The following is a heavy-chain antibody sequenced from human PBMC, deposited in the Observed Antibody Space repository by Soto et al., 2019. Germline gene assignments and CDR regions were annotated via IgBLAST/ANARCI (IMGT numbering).Heavy chain of an antibody. CDR2: INPSGAST. CDR3: ASDYNAYQRQHVFYI. V-gene: IGHV1-46*02. J-gene: IGHJ3*02. Sequence: QVQLVQSGAEVKKPGASVKVACKASGYSFNSYYMHWVRQAPGQGPEWMGVINPSGASTSYAQKFQGRVNMTRDTSTSTVYMELSCLRSEDTALYYCASDYNAYQRQHVFYIWGQGTLVTVSS. D-gene: IGHD3-10*01. CDR1: GYSFNSYY.